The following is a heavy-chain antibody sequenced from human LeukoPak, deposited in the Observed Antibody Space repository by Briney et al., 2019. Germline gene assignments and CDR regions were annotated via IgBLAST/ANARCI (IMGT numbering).Heavy chain of an antibody. Sequence: MTSETLSLTCTVSGGSISSSSYYWGWIRQPPGKGLEWIGSIYYSGSTYYNPSLKSRVTISVDTSKNQFSLKLSSVTAADTAVYYCARVPYSSSWYAFDIWGQGTMVTVSS. V-gene: IGHV4-39*07. CDR2: IYYSGST. CDR3: ARVPYSSSWYAFDI. J-gene: IGHJ3*02. CDR1: GGSISSSSYY. D-gene: IGHD6-13*01.